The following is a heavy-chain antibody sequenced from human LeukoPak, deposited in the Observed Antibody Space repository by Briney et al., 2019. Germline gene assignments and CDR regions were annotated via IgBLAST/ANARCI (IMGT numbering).Heavy chain of an antibody. CDR3: AIVTSHPRYFDR. D-gene: IGHD3-9*01. Sequence: SETLSLTCSVSGDSIYWSWVRQSPGKGLQWIGTVFSGGATGYSPSLASRVTMSLDKSKSHFSLKLSSVTAADTAIYYCAIVTSHPRYFDRWGQGTLVTVSS. CDR2: VFSGGAT. CDR1: GDSIY. J-gene: IGHJ4*02. V-gene: IGHV4-59*01.